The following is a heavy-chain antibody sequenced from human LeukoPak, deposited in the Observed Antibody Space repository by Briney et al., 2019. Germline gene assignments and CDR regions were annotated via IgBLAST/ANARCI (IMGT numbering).Heavy chain of an antibody. CDR1: GFTFSSYS. V-gene: IGHV3-21*01. J-gene: IGHJ6*02. Sequence: GGSLRLSCAASGFTFSSYSMDWVRQAPGKGLEWASSISSSSSYIYYADSVKGRFTISRDNAKNSLYLQMNSLRAEDTAVYYCARVAYGDYYYYGMDIWGQGTTVTVSS. D-gene: IGHD4-17*01. CDR3: ARVAYGDYYYYGMDI. CDR2: ISSSSSYI.